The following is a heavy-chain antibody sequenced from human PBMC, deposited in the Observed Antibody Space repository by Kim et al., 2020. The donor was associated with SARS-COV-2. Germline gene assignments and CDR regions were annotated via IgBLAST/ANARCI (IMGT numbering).Heavy chain of an antibody. D-gene: IGHD1-26*01. Sequence: AQKFQGRVTITADESTSTAYRELSSLRSEDTAVYYCARAWQGGSYYPFDYWGQGTLVTVSS. CDR3: ARAWQGGSYYPFDY. V-gene: IGHV1-69*01. J-gene: IGHJ4*02.